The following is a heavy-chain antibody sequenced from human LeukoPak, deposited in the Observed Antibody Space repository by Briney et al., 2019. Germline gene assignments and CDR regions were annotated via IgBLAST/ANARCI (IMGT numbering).Heavy chain of an antibody. CDR2: IYYSGST. CDR3: ARGRSSGWTDY. Sequence: SETLSLTCTVSGGSISSYYWSWIRQPPGKGLEWIGYIYYSGSTNYNPSLKSRVTISVGTSKNQFSLKLSSVTAADTAVYYCARGRSSGWTDYWGQGTLVTVSS. V-gene: IGHV4-59*08. D-gene: IGHD6-19*01. J-gene: IGHJ4*02. CDR1: GGSISSYY.